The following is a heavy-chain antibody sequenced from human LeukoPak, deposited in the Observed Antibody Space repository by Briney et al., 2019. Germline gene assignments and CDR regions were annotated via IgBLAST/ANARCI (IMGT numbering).Heavy chain of an antibody. J-gene: IGHJ3*02. Sequence: ASVKVSCKASGYIFTDYYMHWVRQAPGQGLEWMGWMNPNSGNTGYAQKFQGRVTMTRNTSISTAYMELSSLRSEDTAVYYCARRYSSPYAFDIWGQGTMVTVSS. CDR2: MNPNSGNT. CDR1: GYIFTDYY. V-gene: IGHV1-8*02. CDR3: ARRYSSPYAFDI. D-gene: IGHD6-13*01.